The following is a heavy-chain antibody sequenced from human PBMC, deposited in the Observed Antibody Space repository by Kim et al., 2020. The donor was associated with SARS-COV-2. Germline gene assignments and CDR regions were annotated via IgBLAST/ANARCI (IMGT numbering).Heavy chain of an antibody. CDR3: TRVPGTPLAFWDAFDI. D-gene: IGHD1-1*01. V-gene: IGHV3-73*01. J-gene: IGHJ3*02. Sequence: VEGRFTISRDESSNKAYLQMNSLKTADTAVYFCTRVPGTPLAFWDAFDIWGQGTMVTVSS.